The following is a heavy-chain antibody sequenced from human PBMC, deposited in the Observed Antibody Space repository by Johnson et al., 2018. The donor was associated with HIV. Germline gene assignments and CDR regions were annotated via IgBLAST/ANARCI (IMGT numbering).Heavy chain of an antibody. CDR1: GFTFSSYA. V-gene: IGHV3-30-3*01. D-gene: IGHD3-10*01. Sequence: VQLVESGGGVVQPGRSLRLSCAASGFTFSSYAMHWVRQAPGKELEWVAVISYDGSNKYYADSVKGRFTISRDNSKNTLYLQMNSLRAEDTALYYCARALTMVRGVISDALDIWGQETMVTVSS. J-gene: IGHJ3*02. CDR3: ARALTMVRGVISDALDI. CDR2: ISYDGSNK.